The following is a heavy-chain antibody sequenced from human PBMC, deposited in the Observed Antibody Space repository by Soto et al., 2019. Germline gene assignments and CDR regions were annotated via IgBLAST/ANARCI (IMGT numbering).Heavy chain of an antibody. V-gene: IGHV1-69*01. Sequence: QVQLVQSGAEVKKPGSSVKVSCKASGGTFSSYAISWVRQAPGQGLEWMGGIIPIFGTANYAQKFQGRVTITADESTSIAYMELSSLRSEDTAGYYCAREIPDTAMVDYWGQGTLVTVSS. CDR3: AREIPDTAMVDY. J-gene: IGHJ4*02. CDR1: GGTFSSYA. D-gene: IGHD5-18*01. CDR2: IIPIFGTA.